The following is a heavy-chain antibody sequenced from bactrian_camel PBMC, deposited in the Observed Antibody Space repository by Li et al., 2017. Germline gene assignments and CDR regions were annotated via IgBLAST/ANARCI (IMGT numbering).Heavy chain of an antibody. V-gene: IGHV3S67*01. Sequence: VQLVESGGGSVQIGGSLRLSCGASGSIYGDPCVGWLRQAPGKEREGVAAIDSDGIASYADSVKGRFTVSRDNAKNTLYLQMNSLNSEDTAMYYCAAAAGLFGGTCADVRSVDYWARGPRSPSP. CDR2: IDSDGIA. CDR1: GSIYGDPC. J-gene: IGHJ4*01. CDR3: AAAAGLFGGTCADVRSVDY. D-gene: IGHD2*01.